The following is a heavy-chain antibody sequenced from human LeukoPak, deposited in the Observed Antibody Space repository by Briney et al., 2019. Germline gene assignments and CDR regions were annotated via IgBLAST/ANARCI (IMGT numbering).Heavy chain of an antibody. V-gene: IGHV4-59*02. Sequence: SETLSLTCTVSGGSVSSYYWSWIRQPAGKGLEWIGYIYYSGSTNYNPSLKSRVTISVDTSKNQFSLKLSSVTAADTAVYYCARVYGDYLWYFDLWGRGTLVTVSS. CDR2: IYYSGST. CDR3: ARVYGDYLWYFDL. D-gene: IGHD4-17*01. CDR1: GGSVSSYY. J-gene: IGHJ2*01.